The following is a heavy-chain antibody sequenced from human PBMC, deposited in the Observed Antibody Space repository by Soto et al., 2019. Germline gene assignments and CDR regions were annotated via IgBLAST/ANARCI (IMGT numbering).Heavy chain of an antibody. D-gene: IGHD2-2*01. J-gene: IGHJ6*02. Sequence: SSVKVSCKASGGTFSSYAISWVRQAPGQGLEWMGGIIPIFGTANYAQKFQGRVTITADESTSPAYMELSSLRSEDTAVYYRASHDPAAGYYYGMDVWGQGTTVTVSS. CDR2: IIPIFGTA. CDR1: GGTFSSYA. V-gene: IGHV1-69*13. CDR3: ASHDPAAGYYYGMDV.